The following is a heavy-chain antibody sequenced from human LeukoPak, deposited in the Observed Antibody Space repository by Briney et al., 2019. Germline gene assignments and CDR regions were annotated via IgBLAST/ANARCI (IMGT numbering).Heavy chain of an antibody. CDR1: GFTFSTYT. Sequence: PGGSLRLSCAASGFTFSTYTMSWVRQAPGKGLEWVSAISGSNGNTYYADSVKGRFTISRDDSKNTLSLQMHSLRADDTAVYHCAKDLYTNTWGWFDPWGQGTQVTVSS. J-gene: IGHJ5*02. CDR3: AKDLYTNTWGWFDP. CDR2: ISGSNGNT. V-gene: IGHV3-23*01. D-gene: IGHD3-16*01.